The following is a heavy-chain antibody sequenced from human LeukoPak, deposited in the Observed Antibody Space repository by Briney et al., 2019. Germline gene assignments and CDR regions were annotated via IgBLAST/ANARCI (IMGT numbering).Heavy chain of an antibody. D-gene: IGHD3-10*01. CDR2: ISGDTSYI. CDR3: VREAGYDH. Sequence: GGSLRLSCAASGFTFITYSLIWVRQAPGKGLEWVSSISGDTSYIFYADSVKGRFTISRDNARNSLYLQMNSLRAEDTAVYYCVREAGYDHWGQGTLVTVSS. CDR1: GFTFITYS. J-gene: IGHJ4*02. V-gene: IGHV3-21*04.